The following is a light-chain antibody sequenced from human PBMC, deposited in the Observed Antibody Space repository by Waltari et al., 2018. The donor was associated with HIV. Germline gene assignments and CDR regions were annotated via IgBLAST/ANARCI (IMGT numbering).Light chain of an antibody. CDR1: ISNLGQNT. CDR2: NNN. J-gene: IGLJ3*02. Sequence: QPMLPQPPSASGIPGQRVTIHCSGTISNLGQNTVNWYQQFPGTAPKLLIYNNNQRPSGVPDRLSGSKSGSSASLAIRGLQSEDEADYYCASWDDRLSGQGVFGGGTRLTVL. CDR3: ASWDDRLSGQGV. V-gene: IGLV1-44*01.